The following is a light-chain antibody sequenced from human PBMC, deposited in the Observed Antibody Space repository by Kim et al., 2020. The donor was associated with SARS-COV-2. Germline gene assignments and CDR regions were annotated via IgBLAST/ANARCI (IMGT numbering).Light chain of an antibody. CDR2: GKD. CDR3: NSRDTNDIVL. V-gene: IGLV3-19*01. CDR1: TLRSYY. Sequence: VAVGQTVRITCQGDTLRSYYANWYQQKPGQAPILLIYGKDNRPSGIPDRFSGSSSGNTASLTITGTQAGDEADYYCNSRDTNDIVLFGGGTQLTVL. J-gene: IGLJ2*01.